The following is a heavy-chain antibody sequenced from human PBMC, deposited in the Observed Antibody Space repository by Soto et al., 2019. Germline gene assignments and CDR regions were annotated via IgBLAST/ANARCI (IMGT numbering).Heavy chain of an antibody. CDR2: INTNTGNP. J-gene: IGHJ6*02. CDR1: GYTFTSYA. V-gene: IGHV7-4-1*01. CDR3: ARDLERYCSSTRCRTTVSYYYYGMDV. D-gene: IGHD2-2*01. Sequence: QVQLVQSGSELKKPGASVKVSCKASGYTFTSYAMNWVRQAPGQGLEWMGWINTNTGNPTYAQGFTGRFVFSLDTSVSTAYLQICSLKAEDTAVYYCARDLERYCSSTRCRTTVSYYYYGMDVWGQGTTVTVSS.